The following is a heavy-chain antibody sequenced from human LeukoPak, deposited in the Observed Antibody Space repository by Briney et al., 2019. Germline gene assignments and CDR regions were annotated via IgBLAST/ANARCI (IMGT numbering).Heavy chain of an antibody. J-gene: IGHJ6*02. CDR1: GGSISSGSYY. CDR2: IYTSGST. V-gene: IGHV4-61*02. D-gene: IGHD4-11*01. Sequence: SETLSLTCTVSGGSISSGSYYWSWIRQPAGKGLEWIGRIYTSGSTNYNPSLKSRVTISVDTSKNQFSLKLSSVTAADTAVYYRARDRGVTTDYYYYYGMDVWGQGTTVTVSS. CDR3: ARDRGVTTDYYYYYGMDV.